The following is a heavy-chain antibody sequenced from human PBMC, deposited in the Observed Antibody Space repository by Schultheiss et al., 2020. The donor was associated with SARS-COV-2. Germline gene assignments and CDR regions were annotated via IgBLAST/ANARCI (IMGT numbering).Heavy chain of an antibody. CDR3: ARRSSIAARPSYWYFDL. CDR1: GGSISSGGYS. V-gene: IGHV4-39*07. D-gene: IGHD6-6*01. J-gene: IGHJ2*01. CDR2: INHSGST. Sequence: SETLSLTCTVSGGSISSGGYSWSWIRQPPGKGLEWIGEINHSGSTNYNPSLKSRVTISVDTSKNQFSLKLSSVTAADTAVYYCARRSSIAARPSYWYFDLWGRGTLVTVSS.